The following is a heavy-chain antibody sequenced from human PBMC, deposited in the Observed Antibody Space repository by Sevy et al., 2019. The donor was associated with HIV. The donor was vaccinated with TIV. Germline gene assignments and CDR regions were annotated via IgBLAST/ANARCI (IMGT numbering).Heavy chain of an antibody. Sequence: SETLSLTCTVSGGSISSGGYYWSWIRQHPGKGLEWFGYIYYSGSTYYNPSLKSRVTISVDTSKNQFSLKLSSVTAADTAVYYCARDHKYGGSYYFDYWGQGTLVTVSS. CDR2: IYYSGST. CDR1: GGSISSGGYY. D-gene: IGHD4-17*01. V-gene: IGHV4-31*03. CDR3: ARDHKYGGSYYFDY. J-gene: IGHJ4*02.